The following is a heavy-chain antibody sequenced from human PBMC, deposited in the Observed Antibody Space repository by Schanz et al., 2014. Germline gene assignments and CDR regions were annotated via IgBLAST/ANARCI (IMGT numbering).Heavy chain of an antibody. CDR3: ARGGYSSGWYDRDIARFDY. CDR2: ISAYNGNT. CDR1: GYTFTSYS. J-gene: IGHJ4*02. D-gene: IGHD6-19*01. Sequence: QVQLVQSGAEVKKPGASVKVSCKASGYTFTSYSMHWVRQAPGQGLEWMGWISAYNGNTNYAQKLQGRVTMTTDTSTSTAYMELRSLRADDTAVYYCARGGYSSGWYDRDIARFDYWGQGTLVAVSS. V-gene: IGHV1-18*04.